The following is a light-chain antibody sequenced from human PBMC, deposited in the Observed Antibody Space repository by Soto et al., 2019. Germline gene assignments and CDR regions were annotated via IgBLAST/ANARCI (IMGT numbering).Light chain of an antibody. J-gene: IGLJ3*02. V-gene: IGLV1-47*02. Sequence: QSVLTQPPSASATPGQRVTISCSGRSSNIGSNYVYWYQQLPRTAHKLLIYSHDQRPSGVPDRFSGSKSGTSASLAISGLRSEDEADYYCATWDDRLSGWVFGGGTKLTVL. CDR2: SHD. CDR1: SSNIGSNY. CDR3: ATWDDRLSGWV.